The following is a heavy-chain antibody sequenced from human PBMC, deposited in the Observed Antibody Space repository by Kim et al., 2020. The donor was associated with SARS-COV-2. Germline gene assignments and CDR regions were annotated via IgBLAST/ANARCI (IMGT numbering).Heavy chain of an antibody. Sequence: QKFQGRVTITRDTSASTAYMELSSLRSEDTAVYYCARDRNSGYDYDHFDYWGQGTLVTVSS. J-gene: IGHJ4*02. D-gene: IGHD5-12*01. V-gene: IGHV1-3*01. CDR3: ARDRNSGYDYDHFDY.